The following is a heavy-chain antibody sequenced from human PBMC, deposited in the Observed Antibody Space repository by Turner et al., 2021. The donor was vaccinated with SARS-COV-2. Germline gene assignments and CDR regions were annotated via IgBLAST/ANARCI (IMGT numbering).Heavy chain of an antibody. CDR2: ISSSSSYI. Sequence: EVQLVESGGGLVKPGGSLRLSCAASGFTLSSYSMNWVRQAPGKGLEWVSSISSSSSYIYYADSVKGRFTISRDNAKNSLYLQMNSLRAEDTAVYYCASIVAADPKYYHYYGMDVWGQGTTVTVSS. CDR3: ASIVAADPKYYHYYGMDV. CDR1: GFTLSSYS. V-gene: IGHV3-21*01. J-gene: IGHJ6*02. D-gene: IGHD6-13*01.